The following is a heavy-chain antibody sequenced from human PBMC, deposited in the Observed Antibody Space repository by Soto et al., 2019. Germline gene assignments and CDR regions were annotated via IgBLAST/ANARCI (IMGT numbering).Heavy chain of an antibody. Sequence: SETLSLTCTVSGASISSYYWSWIRQPAGKGLEWIGRIYTRETITYSPSLKSRVTMSVETSKNQFSLNLSSVTAADTAIYYCATISYVGGNDYWGQGTLVTVSS. V-gene: IGHV4-4*07. D-gene: IGHD5-18*01. CDR2: IYTRETI. CDR3: ATISYVGGNDY. J-gene: IGHJ4*02. CDR1: GASISSYY.